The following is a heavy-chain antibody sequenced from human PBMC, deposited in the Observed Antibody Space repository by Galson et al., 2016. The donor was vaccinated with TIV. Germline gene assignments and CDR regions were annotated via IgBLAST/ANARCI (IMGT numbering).Heavy chain of an antibody. CDR3: ANDYGAGYFDH. J-gene: IGHJ4*02. V-gene: IGHV4-4*08. D-gene: IGHD4-17*01. CDR2: ISSSGFS. Sequence: ETLSLTCNVSGDSISSSYWSWIRQPPGKRLEWIGFISSSGFSNYNPTLKSRVTMSVDASKKQISLRLSSVTAADTAVYFCANDYGAGYFDHWGQGAVVTVSS. CDR1: GDSISSSY.